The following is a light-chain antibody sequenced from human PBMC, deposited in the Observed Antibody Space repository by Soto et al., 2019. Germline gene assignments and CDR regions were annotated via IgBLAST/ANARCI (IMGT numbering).Light chain of an antibody. J-gene: IGKJ3*01. CDR2: DSS. CDR1: QTISNY. CDR3: QHRNERPFT. V-gene: IGKV3-11*01. Sequence: EIVLTQFPATVSLSPGERANLSCRASQTISNYLAWYQQKPGQSPRLLIYDSSNRASGIPARFSGSGSGTDFTLNISSLEPEDVAVYYCQHRNERPFTFGPGTKLEIE.